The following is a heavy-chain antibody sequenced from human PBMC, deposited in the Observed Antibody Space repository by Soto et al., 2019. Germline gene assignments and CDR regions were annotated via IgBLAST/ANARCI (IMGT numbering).Heavy chain of an antibody. CDR3: AITPLTSRGNYYYYYGMDV. J-gene: IGHJ6*02. CDR1: GYSISSGYY. V-gene: IGHV4-38-2*01. CDR2: IYHSWST. D-gene: IGHD3-16*01. Sequence: PSETLSLTCAVSGYSISSGYYWGWIRQPPGKGLEWTGSIYHSWSTYYNPSLKSRVTISVDTSKNQFSLKLSSVTAADTAVYYCAITPLTSRGNYYYYYGMDVWGQGTTVTVSS.